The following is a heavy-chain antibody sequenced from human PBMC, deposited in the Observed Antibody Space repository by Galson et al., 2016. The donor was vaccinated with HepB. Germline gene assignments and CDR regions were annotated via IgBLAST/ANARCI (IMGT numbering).Heavy chain of an antibody. CDR2: IWYDGTNE. D-gene: IGHD3-10*01. CDR1: GFTFSNFG. Sequence: SLRLSCAASGFTFSNFGMHWVRQAPGKGLEWVALIWYDGTNEYYADSVKGRFTISRDNSKNTLHLQMSSLRAEDTAVYYCARELDLWFGDSWDGGFFDLWGQGTLVTVSS. V-gene: IGHV3-33*01. CDR3: ARELDLWFGDSWDGGFFDL. J-gene: IGHJ5*02.